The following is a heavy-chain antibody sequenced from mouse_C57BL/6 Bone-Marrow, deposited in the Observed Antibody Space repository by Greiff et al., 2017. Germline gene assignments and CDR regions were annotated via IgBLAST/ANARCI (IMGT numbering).Heavy chain of an antibody. CDR1: GYTFTSYW. CDR2: IHPNSGST. CDR3: ARRPTTVVAHWYFDV. J-gene: IGHJ1*03. Sequence: QVQLQQPGAELVKPGASVKLSCKASGYTFTSYWMPWVKQRPGQGLEWIGMIHPNSGSTNYNEKFKSKATLTVDKSSRTAYMQLSSLTSEDSAVYSCARRPTTVVAHWYFDVWGTGTTATVSS. D-gene: IGHD1-1*01. V-gene: IGHV1-64*01.